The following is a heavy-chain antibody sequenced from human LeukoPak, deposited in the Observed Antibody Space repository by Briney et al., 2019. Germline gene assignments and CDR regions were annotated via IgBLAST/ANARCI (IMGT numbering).Heavy chain of an antibody. D-gene: IGHD1-7*01. CDR3: ARGGTGTTVKGYNWFDP. CDR2: IYYSGST. CDR1: GGSISSSSYY. Sequence: SETLSLTCTVSGGSISSSSYYWGWIRQPPGKGLEWIGSIYYSGSTYYNPSLKSRVTISVDRSKNQFSLKLSSVTAADTAVYYCARGGTGTTVKGYNWFDPWGQGTLVTVSS. J-gene: IGHJ5*02. V-gene: IGHV4-39*07.